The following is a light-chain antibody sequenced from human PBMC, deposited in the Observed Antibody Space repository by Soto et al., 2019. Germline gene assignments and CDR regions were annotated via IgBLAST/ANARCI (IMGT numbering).Light chain of an antibody. Sequence: QSVLTQPPSASGSPGQSVTISCTGTSSDVGGYNYVSWYQQHPGKTPKLMIYEVSKRPSGVPDRFSGSKSGNTAALTVSGLQAEDEAGYNCRSYADSNNLVLGVGTKLTVL. J-gene: IGLJ2*01. CDR2: EVS. CDR1: SSDVGGYNY. CDR3: RSYADSNNLV. V-gene: IGLV2-8*01.